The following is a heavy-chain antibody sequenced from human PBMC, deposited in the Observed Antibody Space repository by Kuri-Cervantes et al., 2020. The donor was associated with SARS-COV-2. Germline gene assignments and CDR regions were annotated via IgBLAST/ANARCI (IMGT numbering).Heavy chain of an antibody. CDR1: GFTFSSYA. CDR2: ISGSGGST. Sequence: GGSLRLSCAASGFTFSSYAMSWVRQAPGKGLEWVSAISGSGGSTYYADSVKGRFTISRDNSKNTLYLQMNSLRAEDTAVYYCAKAGDVVVVPAAYFDYWGQGTLVTVSS. D-gene: IGHD2-2*01. CDR3: AKAGDVVVVPAAYFDY. V-gene: IGHV3-23*01. J-gene: IGHJ4*02.